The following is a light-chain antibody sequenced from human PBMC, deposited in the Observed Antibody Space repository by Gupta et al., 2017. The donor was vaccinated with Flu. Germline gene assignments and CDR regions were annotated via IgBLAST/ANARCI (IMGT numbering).Light chain of an antibody. CDR1: QSISAS. CDR2: DAS. Sequence: LSLSPGERATLSCRASQSISASLAWYRQKPGQPPRLLIYDASNRATGIKARFSGSGYGTDFTLTISSLEPEDFAIYYCQHRIVCPPGATFGQGTKVEMK. CDR3: QHRIVCPPGAT. J-gene: IGKJ1*01. V-gene: IGKV3-11*01.